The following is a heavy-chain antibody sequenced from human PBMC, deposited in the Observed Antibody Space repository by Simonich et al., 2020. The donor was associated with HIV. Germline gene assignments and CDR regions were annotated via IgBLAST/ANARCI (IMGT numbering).Heavy chain of an antibody. CDR1: GGSFSGYY. D-gene: IGHD1-26*01. CDR3: ARDQWETTGDFDI. Sequence: QVQLQQWGAGLLKPSETLSLTCAVYGGSFSGYYWSWIRQPPGKGLEWIGEINHSGSTNYNPYLKSRVTISVDTSKNQFSLKLTSGTAADTAVYYCARDQWETTGDFDIWGQGTLVTVSS. V-gene: IGHV4-34*01. CDR2: INHSGST. J-gene: IGHJ3*02.